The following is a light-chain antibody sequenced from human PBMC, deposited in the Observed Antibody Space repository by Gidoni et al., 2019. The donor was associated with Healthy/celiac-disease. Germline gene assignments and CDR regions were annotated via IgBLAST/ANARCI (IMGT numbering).Light chain of an antibody. V-gene: IGLV3-25*03. Sequence: SYELTQPPPVSVSPGRTARITCSGDALPKQYAYWYQQKPGQAPVLVIYKDSERPSGIPERFSGSSSGTTVTLTISGVQAEDEADYYCQSADSSGTYAVFGGVTQLTVL. CDR2: KDS. CDR3: QSADSSGTYAV. J-gene: IGLJ7*01. CDR1: ALPKQY.